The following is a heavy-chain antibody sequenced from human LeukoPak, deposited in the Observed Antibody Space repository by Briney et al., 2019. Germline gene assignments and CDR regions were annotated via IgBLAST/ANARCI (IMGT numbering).Heavy chain of an antibody. J-gene: IGHJ4*02. V-gene: IGHV3-23*01. Sequence: GGSLRLSCAASGFTFSSYAMSWVRQAPGKGLEWVSAISGSGSDTYYADSVKGRFTISRDNSKNTLYLQMNSLRAEDTAVYYCAVGRLRLGDQYYFDYWGQGTLVTDSS. CDR2: ISGSGSDT. CDR1: GFTFSSYA. D-gene: IGHD3-16*01. CDR3: AVGRLRLGDQYYFDY.